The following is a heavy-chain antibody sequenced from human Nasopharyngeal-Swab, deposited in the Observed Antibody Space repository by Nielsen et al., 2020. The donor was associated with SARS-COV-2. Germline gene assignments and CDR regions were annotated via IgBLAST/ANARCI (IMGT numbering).Heavy chain of an antibody. CDR1: GYTFTIYA. CDR3: ARDRLGRSSDAFDI. D-gene: IGHD3-10*01. J-gene: IGHJ3*02. Sequence: ASVKVSCKASGYTFTIYAMHWVRQAPGQRLEWMGWINAGNGNTKYSQKFQGRVTITRDTSASTAYMELSSLRFEDTAVYYCARDRLGRSSDAFDIWGQGTMVTVSS. CDR2: INAGNGNT. V-gene: IGHV1-3*01.